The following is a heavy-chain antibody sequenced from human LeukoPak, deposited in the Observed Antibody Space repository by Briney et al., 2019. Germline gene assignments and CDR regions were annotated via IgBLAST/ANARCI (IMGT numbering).Heavy chain of an antibody. CDR1: GYTFTSYG. Sequence: ASVKVSCKASGYTFTSYGISWVRQAPGQGLEWMGWISAYNGNTNYAQKLQGRVTMTTDTSTSTAYMELRSLRSDDTAVYYCARGLVRYFDWLGVPDYWGQETLVTVSS. CDR3: ARGLVRYFDWLGVPDY. CDR2: ISAYNGNT. J-gene: IGHJ4*02. V-gene: IGHV1-18*01. D-gene: IGHD3-9*01.